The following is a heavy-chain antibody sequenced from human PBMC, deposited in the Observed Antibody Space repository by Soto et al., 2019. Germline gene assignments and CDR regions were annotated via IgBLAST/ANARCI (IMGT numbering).Heavy chain of an antibody. CDR1: GFTFITSF. CDR2: INQDGGGT. D-gene: IGHD6-19*01. J-gene: IGHJ4*02. CDR3: ARYFRGSGRYFFDY. V-gene: IGHV3-7*03. Sequence: AGRSLRLSCVASGFTFITSFMGWVRQAPGKGLEWVANINQDGGGTYYVDSVEGRFTISRDNAKDSLYLQMNSLRGEDTAVYYCARYFRGSGRYFFDYWGQGTLVTVSS.